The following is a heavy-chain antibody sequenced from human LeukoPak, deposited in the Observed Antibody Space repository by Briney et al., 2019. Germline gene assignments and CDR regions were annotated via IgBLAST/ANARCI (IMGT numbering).Heavy chain of an antibody. D-gene: IGHD6-13*01. J-gene: IGHJ4*02. CDR2: IYYSGST. CDR1: GGSISSYY. CDR3: ARDAGIAAGIGSFDY. V-gene: IGHV4-59*01. Sequence: SETLCLTCTVSGGSISSYYWSWIRQPPGKGLEWIGYIYYSGSTNYNPSLKSRVTISVDTSKPQFSLKLSSVTAADTAVYYCARDAGIAAGIGSFDYWGQGTLVTVSS.